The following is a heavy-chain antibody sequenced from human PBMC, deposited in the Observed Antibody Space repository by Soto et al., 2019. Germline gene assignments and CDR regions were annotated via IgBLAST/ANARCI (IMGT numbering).Heavy chain of an antibody. CDR2: TYYRSKWYN. CDR3: ARGEQYSGRIFDY. CDR1: GDSVSSNRAA. J-gene: IGHJ4*02. D-gene: IGHD1-26*01. V-gene: IGHV6-1*01. Sequence: PXQTLSLPCGISGDSVSSNRAACNWLRHSPSRGLEWLGRTYYRSKWYNDYAVSVESRMTINPDTSKNHFSLQLNFVTPEDTAVYFCARGEQYSGRIFDYWGQGTLVTVYS.